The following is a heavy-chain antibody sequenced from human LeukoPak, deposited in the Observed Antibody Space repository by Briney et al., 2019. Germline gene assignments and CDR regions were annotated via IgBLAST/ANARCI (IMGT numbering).Heavy chain of an antibody. CDR2: INHSGST. Sequence: PSETLSLTCAVYGGSFSGYYWSWIRQPPGKGLEWIGEINHSGSTNYNPSLKSRVTISVDTSKNQFSLKLSSVTAADTAVYYCARVVGYCSSTSCYFSDSYYYYYYMDVWGKGTTVTVSS. CDR3: ARVVGYCSSTSCYFSDSYYYYYYMDV. CDR1: GGSFSGYY. V-gene: IGHV4-34*01. J-gene: IGHJ6*03. D-gene: IGHD2-2*01.